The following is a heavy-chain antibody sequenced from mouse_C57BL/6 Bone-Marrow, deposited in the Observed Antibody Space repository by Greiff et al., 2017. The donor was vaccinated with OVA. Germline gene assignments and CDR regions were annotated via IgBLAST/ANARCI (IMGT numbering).Heavy chain of an antibody. Sequence: VQLQESGAELARPGASVKLSCKASGYTFTSYGISWVKQRTGQGLEWIGEIYPRSGNTYYNEKFKGKATLTADKSSSTAYMELRSLTSEDSAVYFCARGGVRFAYWGQGTLVTVSA. CDR3: ARGGVRFAY. D-gene: IGHD5-1*01. J-gene: IGHJ3*01. CDR2: IYPRSGNT. CDR1: GYTFTSYG. V-gene: IGHV1-81*01.